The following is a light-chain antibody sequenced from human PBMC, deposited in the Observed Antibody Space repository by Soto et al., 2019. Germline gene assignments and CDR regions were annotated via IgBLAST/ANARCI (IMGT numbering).Light chain of an antibody. V-gene: IGLV4-69*01. J-gene: IGLJ2*01. Sequence: QLVLTQAPSASASLGASVKLTCTLSSGHSNYAIAWHQQQPEKGPRYLMKVNSDGSHIKGDGIPDRFSGSSSGAERYLTISSLQSEDEADYYCQTQRVFGGGTKLTVL. CDR3: QTQRV. CDR1: SGHSNYA. CDR2: VNSDGSH.